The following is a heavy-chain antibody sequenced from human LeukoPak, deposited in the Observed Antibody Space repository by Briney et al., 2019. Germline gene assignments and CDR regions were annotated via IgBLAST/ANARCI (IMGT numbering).Heavy chain of an antibody. J-gene: IGHJ4*02. CDR1: GGSISSGGYY. CDR3: ARVGRGGGSCYIDY. Sequence: PSETLSLTCTVSGGSISSGGYYWSWIRQHPGKGLEWIGYIYYSGSTYYNPSLKSRDTISVDTSKNQFSLKLSSVTAADTAVYYCARVGRGGGSCYIDYWGQGTLVTVSS. CDR2: IYYSGST. V-gene: IGHV4-31*03. D-gene: IGHD2-15*01.